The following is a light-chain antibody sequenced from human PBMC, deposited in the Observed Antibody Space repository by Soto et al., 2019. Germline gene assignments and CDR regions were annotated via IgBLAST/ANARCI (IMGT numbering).Light chain of an antibody. CDR1: SSDVGAYDY. CDR3: CSYTTRATRV. CDR2: EVS. Sequence: QSALTQPASVSGSPGQSITISCTGTSSDVGAYDYVSWYQQHPGKAPKLMIYEVSNRPSGVSNRFSGSKSGNTASLTISGLQAEDEADYYCCSYTTRATRVFGGGTKLTVL. J-gene: IGLJ3*02. V-gene: IGLV2-14*01.